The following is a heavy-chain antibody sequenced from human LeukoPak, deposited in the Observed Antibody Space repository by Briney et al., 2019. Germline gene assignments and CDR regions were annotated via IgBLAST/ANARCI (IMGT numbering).Heavy chain of an antibody. V-gene: IGHV3-66*01. Sequence: GGSLRLSCAASGFTVSSNYMSWVRQAPGKGLEWVSVIYSGGSTYYADSVKGRFTISRDNSKNTLYLQMNSLRAEDTAVYYCARDLTGEHYFDYWGQGTPVTVSS. CDR1: GFTVSSNY. CDR3: ARDLTGEHYFDY. CDR2: IYSGGST. J-gene: IGHJ4*02. D-gene: IGHD1-26*01.